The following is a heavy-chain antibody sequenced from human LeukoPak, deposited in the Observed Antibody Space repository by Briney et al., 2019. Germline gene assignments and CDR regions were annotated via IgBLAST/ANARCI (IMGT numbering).Heavy chain of an antibody. D-gene: IGHD6-13*01. V-gene: IGHV3-20*04. Sequence: GGSLRLSCADSGFTFDDYGMSWVRQAPGKGLEWVSGINWNGGSTGYADSVKGRFTIARDNAKNSLYLQMNSLRAEDTALYYCASGGVSSSWYSDAFDIWGQGTMVTVSS. J-gene: IGHJ3*02. CDR2: INWNGGST. CDR3: ASGGVSSSWYSDAFDI. CDR1: GFTFDDYG.